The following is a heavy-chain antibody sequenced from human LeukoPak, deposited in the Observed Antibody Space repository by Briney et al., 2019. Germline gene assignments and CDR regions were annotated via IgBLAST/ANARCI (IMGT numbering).Heavy chain of an antibody. CDR3: ARALNTYYDFWRGYWVSDAFDI. V-gene: IGHV1-2*02. Sequence: ASVKVSCKASGYTFTGYYMHWVRQAPGQGLEWMGWINPNSGVTNYAQKFQGRVTMTRDTSISTAYMELSWLRSDDTAVYYCARALNTYYDFWRGYWVSDAFDIWGQGTMVTVSS. D-gene: IGHD3-3*01. CDR2: INPNSGVT. J-gene: IGHJ3*02. CDR1: GYTFTGYY.